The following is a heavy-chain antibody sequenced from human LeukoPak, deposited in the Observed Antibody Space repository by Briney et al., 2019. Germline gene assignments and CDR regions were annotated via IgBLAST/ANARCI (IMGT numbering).Heavy chain of an antibody. CDR2: IYHSGST. D-gene: IGHD3-10*01. V-gene: IGHV4-30-2*01. Sequence: PSETLSLTCTVSGGSISSGGYYWSWIRQPPGKGLEWIGYIYHSGSTYYNPSLKSRVTISVDRSKNQFSLKLSSVTAADTAVYYCASWRDYSGSGSLYWGQGALVTVSS. CDR1: GGSISSGGYY. J-gene: IGHJ4*02. CDR3: ASWRDYSGSGSLY.